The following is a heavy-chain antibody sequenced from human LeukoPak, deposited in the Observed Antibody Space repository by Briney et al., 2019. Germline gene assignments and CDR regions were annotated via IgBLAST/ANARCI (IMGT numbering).Heavy chain of an antibody. D-gene: IGHD4-17*01. Sequence: PGGSLRLSCAASGFTFSSYWMSWVRQAPGKGLEWVANIKQDGSEKYYVDSVKGRFTISRDNAKNSLYLQMNSLRAEDTAVYYCARASGGYGDYLPYYYYYMDVWGKGTTVTVSS. J-gene: IGHJ6*03. CDR3: ARASGGYGDYLPYYYYYMDV. V-gene: IGHV3-7*04. CDR2: IKQDGSEK. CDR1: GFTFSSYW.